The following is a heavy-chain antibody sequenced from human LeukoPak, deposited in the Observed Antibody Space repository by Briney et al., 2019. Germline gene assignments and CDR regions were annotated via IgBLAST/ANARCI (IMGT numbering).Heavy chain of an antibody. D-gene: IGHD2-2*01. CDR2: INPNSGGN. V-gene: IGHV1-2*06. CDR1: GYTFTGYY. J-gene: IGHJ3*02. Sequence: ASVKVSCKASGYTFTGYYIHWVRQAPGHVLECMGPINPNSGGNNYAQKFQGRVTITRDKSISTDYLELSRLRSDDTAVYCCARDRPDIVVVPAANPTDAFDIWGQGTMVTVSS. CDR3: ARDRPDIVVVPAANPTDAFDI.